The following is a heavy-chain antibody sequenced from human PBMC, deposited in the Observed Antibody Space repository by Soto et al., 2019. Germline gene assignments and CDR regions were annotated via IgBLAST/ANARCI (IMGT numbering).Heavy chain of an antibody. J-gene: IGHJ3*01. V-gene: IGHV4-30-2*01. CDR3: AKDCGGTCLDALDV. Sequence: QVQLKESGSGLVKPAQTLSLTCAVSGGSITSGGFSWSWIRQPPGKGLGWIGYVHHTGNTAYHTSLGSRVTISLDRSRNLFSLNRTSVTAADTATYYCAKDCGGTCLDALDVGGPGKTVIVSS. D-gene: IGHD2-15*01. CDR1: GGSITSGGFS. CDR2: VHHTGNT.